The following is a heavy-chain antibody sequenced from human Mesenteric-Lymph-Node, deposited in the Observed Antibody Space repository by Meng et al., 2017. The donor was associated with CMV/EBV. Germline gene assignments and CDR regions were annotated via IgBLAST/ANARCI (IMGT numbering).Heavy chain of an antibody. Sequence: GESLKISCAASGFTFDDYAMHWVRQAPGKGLEWVAFIRYDGSTRYYVDSVKGRFTISRDNSQNTLYLQMNSLRVEDAAIYYCAKGLCDSSCYSGLDSWGQGTLVTVSS. CDR2: IRYDGSTR. CDR1: GFTFDDYA. V-gene: IGHV3-30*02. D-gene: IGHD6-19*01. CDR3: AKGLCDSSCYSGLDS. J-gene: IGHJ4*02.